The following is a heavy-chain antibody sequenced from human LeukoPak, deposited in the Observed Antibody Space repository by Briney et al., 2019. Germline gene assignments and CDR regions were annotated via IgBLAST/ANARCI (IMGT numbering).Heavy chain of an antibody. CDR3: ARDLYSSGWGYFDY. CDR2: IYTSGST. J-gene: IGHJ4*02. V-gene: IGHV4-4*09. D-gene: IGHD6-19*01. CDR1: GASINSYY. Sequence: SETLSLTCTVSGASINSYYWSWIRQPPGKGLEWIGYIYTSGSTNYNPSLKSRVTISLDTSENQFSLKLSSVTAADTAVYYCARDLYSSGWGYFDYWGQGTLVTVSS.